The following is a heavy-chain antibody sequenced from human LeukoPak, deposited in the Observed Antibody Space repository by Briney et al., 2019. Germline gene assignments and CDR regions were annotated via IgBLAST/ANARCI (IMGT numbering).Heavy chain of an antibody. CDR3: ARDGGDLVAFDI. D-gene: IGHD2-21*02. Sequence: ASVKVSCKASGYTFTGYYMHWARQAPGQGLEWVGWINPNSGGTNYAQKFQGRVTMTRDTSISTAYMELSRLRSDDTAVYYCARDGGDLVAFDIWGQGTMVTVSS. CDR1: GYTFTGYY. CDR2: INPNSGGT. V-gene: IGHV1-2*02. J-gene: IGHJ3*02.